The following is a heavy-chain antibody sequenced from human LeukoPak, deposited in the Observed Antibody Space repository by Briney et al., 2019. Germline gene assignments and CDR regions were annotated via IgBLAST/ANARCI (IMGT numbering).Heavy chain of an antibody. CDR2: ISSSSSYI. CDR3: ARLNSSSFDY. CDR1: GFTVSTNY. J-gene: IGHJ4*02. D-gene: IGHD2-15*01. V-gene: IGHV3-21*01. Sequence: GGSLRLSCAVSGFTVSTNYMSWVRQAPGKGLEWVSSISSSSSYIYYADSVKGRFTISRDNAKNSLYLQMNSLRAEDTAVYYCARLNSSSFDYWGQGTLVTVSS.